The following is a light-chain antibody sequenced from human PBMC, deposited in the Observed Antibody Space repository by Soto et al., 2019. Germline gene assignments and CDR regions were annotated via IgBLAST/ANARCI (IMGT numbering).Light chain of an antibody. CDR3: CSYADRYTLYV. CDR2: DVS. CDR1: STDVGGYNY. Sequence: QSALTQPRSVSGSPGQSVTISCTGTSTDVGGYNYVSWYQQHPGKVPKLMLYDVSKRPSGVPDRFSGSKSGNTASLTISGLQAEDEADYYCCSYADRYTLYVFGSGTKVTVL. V-gene: IGLV2-11*01. J-gene: IGLJ1*01.